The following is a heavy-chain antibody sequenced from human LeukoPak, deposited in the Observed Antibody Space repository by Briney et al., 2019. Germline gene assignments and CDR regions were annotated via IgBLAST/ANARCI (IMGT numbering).Heavy chain of an antibody. D-gene: IGHD6-19*01. CDR2: ISSNGGST. CDR3: ARSGPAQAVADNYYYYGMDV. CDR1: GFTFSSYA. V-gene: IGHV3-64*01. J-gene: IGHJ6*02. Sequence: GGSLRLSCAASGFTFSSYAMHWVRQAPGKGLEYVSAISSNGGSTYYANSVKGRFTISRDNSKNTLYLQMGSLRAEDMAVYYCARSGPAQAVADNYYYYGMDVWGQGTTVTVSS.